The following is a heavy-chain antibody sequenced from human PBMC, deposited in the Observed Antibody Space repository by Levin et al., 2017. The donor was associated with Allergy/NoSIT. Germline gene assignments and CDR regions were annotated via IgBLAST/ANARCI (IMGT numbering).Heavy chain of an antibody. CDR3: SKGWLDP. Sequence: GESLKISCAASGFTFSNYGMHWVRQAPGKGLEWVALITSNGPHIYYADSVKGRFTISRDNSKHRVYLQMDSLRREDTAVYYCSKGWLDPWGPGTQVTVSS. J-gene: IGHJ5*02. CDR2: ITSNGPHI. CDR1: GFTFSNYG. V-gene: IGHV3-30*18.